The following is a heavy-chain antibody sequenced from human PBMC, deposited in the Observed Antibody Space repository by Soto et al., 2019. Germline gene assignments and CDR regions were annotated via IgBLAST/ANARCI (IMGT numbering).Heavy chain of an antibody. CDR3: ARVIVNWFDP. CDR2: INTYTGDT. Sequence: QVPLVQSGGEVTKPGASVKVSCKASGYTFTSYGISWVRQAPGQGLEWVGWINTYTGDTNYAQRFQGRVTMTTDIPTSTAYMELRSLRSDDTAVYYCARVIVNWFDPWGQGTQVTVSS. V-gene: IGHV1-18*04. CDR1: GYTFTSYG. J-gene: IGHJ5*02. D-gene: IGHD3-16*02.